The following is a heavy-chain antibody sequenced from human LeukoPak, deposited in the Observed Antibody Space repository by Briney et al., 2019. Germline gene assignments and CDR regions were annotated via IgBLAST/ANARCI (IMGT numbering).Heavy chain of an antibody. Sequence: GASVKVSCKASGGTFSSYAISWVRQAPGQGLEWMAGIIPIFGTANYAQKFQGRVTITTDESTSTAYMELSSLRSEDTAVYYCARNYGDYVEGNWFDPWGQGTLVTVSS. CDR2: IIPIFGTA. J-gene: IGHJ5*02. D-gene: IGHD4-17*01. V-gene: IGHV1-69*05. CDR3: ARNYGDYVEGNWFDP. CDR1: GGTFSSYA.